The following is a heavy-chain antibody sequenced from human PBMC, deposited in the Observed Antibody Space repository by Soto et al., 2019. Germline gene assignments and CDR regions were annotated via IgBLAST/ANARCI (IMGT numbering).Heavy chain of an antibody. D-gene: IGHD1-26*01. CDR1: GGSISSSNW. CDR3: ARVSGSYYYGMDV. CDR2: IYHSGST. Sequence: QVQLQESGPGLVKPSGTLSLTCAVSGGSISSSNWWSWVRQPPGKGLEWIGEIYHSGSTNYNPSHKSRVTISVDQSKNLFPLKLSSGTAADTAVYYCARVSGSYYYGMDVWGQGTTVTVSS. J-gene: IGHJ6*02. V-gene: IGHV4-4*02.